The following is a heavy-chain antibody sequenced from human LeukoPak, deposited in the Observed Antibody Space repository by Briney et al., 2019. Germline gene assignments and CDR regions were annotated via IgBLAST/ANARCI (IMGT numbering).Heavy chain of an antibody. CDR3: ARAQTVVTSPKYWYFDL. Sequence: ASVEVSCKASGYTFTGYYMHWVRQAPGQGLEWMGWINPNSGGTNYAQKFQGRVTMTRDTSISTAYMELSRLRSDDTAVYYCARAQTVVTSPKYWYFDLWGRGTLVTVSS. J-gene: IGHJ2*01. CDR2: INPNSGGT. D-gene: IGHD4-23*01. V-gene: IGHV1-2*02. CDR1: GYTFTGYY.